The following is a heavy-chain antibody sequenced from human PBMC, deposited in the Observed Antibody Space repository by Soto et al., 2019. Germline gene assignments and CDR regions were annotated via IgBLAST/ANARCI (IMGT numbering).Heavy chain of an antibody. D-gene: IGHD3-10*01. Sequence: PGGSLRLSCAASGFTFSSYSMNWVRQAPGKGLEWVSYISSSSSTIYYADSVKGRFTISRDNAKNSLYLQMNSLRDEDTAVYYCARDLLRWFGELLYYGMDVWGQGTTVTVSS. CDR1: GFTFSSYS. V-gene: IGHV3-48*02. CDR3: ARDLLRWFGELLYYGMDV. J-gene: IGHJ6*02. CDR2: ISSSSSTI.